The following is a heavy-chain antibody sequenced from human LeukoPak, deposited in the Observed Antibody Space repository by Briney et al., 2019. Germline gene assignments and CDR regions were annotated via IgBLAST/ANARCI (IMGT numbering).Heavy chain of an antibody. CDR3: ARHVDYDSKGVVFDL. Sequence: SETLSLTCTVSGASISGYYWSWVRQPPGKGLEWIAFFYNTVRTDYKPSLKSRVTISVDTSKNQFSLSLTSVTAADTAVYFCARHVDYDSKGVVFDLWGQGTLVTVSS. V-gene: IGHV4-59*08. CDR1: GASISGYY. CDR2: FYNTVRT. J-gene: IGHJ5*02. D-gene: IGHD3-22*01.